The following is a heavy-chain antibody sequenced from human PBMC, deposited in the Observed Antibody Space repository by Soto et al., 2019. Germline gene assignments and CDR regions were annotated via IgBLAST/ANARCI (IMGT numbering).Heavy chain of an antibody. J-gene: IGHJ5*02. CDR3: AAALDSSGDPSGWFDP. D-gene: IGHD3-22*01. CDR1: GASISGSSYY. V-gene: IGHV4-39*02. CDR2: IHYTGST. Sequence: QLQLQESGPGLVKSSETLSLTCAVSGASISGSSYYWGWIRQPPGRGLEWIGSIHYTGSTFRNPYLKSRVTISVDTSKNHFSLSLMSLSAADTAIYYCAAALDSSGDPSGWFDPWGQGTLVTVSS.